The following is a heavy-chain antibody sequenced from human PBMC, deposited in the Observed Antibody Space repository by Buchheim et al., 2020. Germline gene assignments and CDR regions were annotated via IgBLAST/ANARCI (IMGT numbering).Heavy chain of an antibody. CDR1: GFTFSSYE. D-gene: IGHD6-6*01. J-gene: IGHJ6*03. CDR2: ISSSGSTI. CDR3: ARDQKQLVGFGYYYYYMDV. V-gene: IGHV3-48*03. Sequence: EVQLVESGGGLVQPGGSLRLSCAASGFTFSSYEMNWVRQAPGKGLEWVSYISSSGSTIYYADSVKGRFTISRDNAKNSLYLQMNSLRAEGTAVYYCARDQKQLVGFGYYYYYMDVWGKGTT.